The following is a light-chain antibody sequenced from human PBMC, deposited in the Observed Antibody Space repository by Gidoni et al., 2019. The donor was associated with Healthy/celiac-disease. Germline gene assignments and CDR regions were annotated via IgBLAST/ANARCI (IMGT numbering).Light chain of an antibody. J-gene: IGLJ2*01. CDR2: EGS. CDR3: CSYAGSRSVV. CDR1: SSDVGSYNL. V-gene: IGLV2-23*01. Sequence: QSALTQPASVSGSPGQSITIYCTGTSSDVGSYNLVSWYQQHPGKAPKLMIYEGSKRPSGVSNRFSGSKSGNTASLTISGLQAEDEADYYCCSYAGSRSVVFGGGTKLTVL.